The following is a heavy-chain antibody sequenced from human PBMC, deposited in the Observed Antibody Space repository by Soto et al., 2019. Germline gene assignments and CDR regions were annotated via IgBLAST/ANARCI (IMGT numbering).Heavy chain of an antibody. D-gene: IGHD3-10*01. CDR1: GGTFGRYT. CDR2: IIPILETA. J-gene: IGHJ6*04. CDR3: ARGGKLGGDLDV. Sequence: QVQLVQSGAEVKKPGSSVKVSCKASGGTFGRYTLSWVRQAPGQGLEWMGWIIPILETANYARRFQGRLTITADTSTGPAYVDLSGLKSDDTGVYYCARGGKLGGDLDVWGKGTPVTVSS. V-gene: IGHV1-69*08.